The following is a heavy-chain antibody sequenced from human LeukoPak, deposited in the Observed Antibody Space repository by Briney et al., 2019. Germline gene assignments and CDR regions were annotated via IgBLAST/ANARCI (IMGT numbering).Heavy chain of an antibody. Sequence: GGSLRLSCAASGFTFSSYWMSWVRQAPGKGLEWVANIKQDGSEKYYVDSVKGRFTTSRDNAKNSLYLQMNSLRAEDTAVYYCATTLYGSGSYYIDYYYYYYGMDVWGQGTTVTVSS. CDR3: ATTLYGSGSYYIDYYYYYYGMDV. D-gene: IGHD3-10*01. CDR1: GFTFSSYW. V-gene: IGHV3-7*01. J-gene: IGHJ6*02. CDR2: IKQDGSEK.